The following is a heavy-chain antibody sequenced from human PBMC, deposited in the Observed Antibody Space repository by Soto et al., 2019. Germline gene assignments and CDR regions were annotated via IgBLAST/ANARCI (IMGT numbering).Heavy chain of an antibody. CDR3: AREGGYQLPQRDPDEYYYYYGMDV. Sequence: QVQLVESGGGVVQPGRSLRLSCAASGFTFSSYAMHWVHQAPGKGLEWVAVISYDGSNKYYADSVKGRFTISRDNSKNPLYLQMNSLRAEDTAVYYCAREGGYQLPQRDPDEYYYYYGMDVWGQGTTVTVSS. D-gene: IGHD2-2*01. J-gene: IGHJ6*02. CDR2: ISYDGSNK. CDR1: GFTFSSYA. V-gene: IGHV3-30-3*01.